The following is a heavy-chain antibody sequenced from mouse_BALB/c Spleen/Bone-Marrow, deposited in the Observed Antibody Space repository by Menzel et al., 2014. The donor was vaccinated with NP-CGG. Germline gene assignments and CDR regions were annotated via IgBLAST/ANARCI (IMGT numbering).Heavy chain of an antibody. J-gene: IGHJ4*01. Sequence: EVQGVESGGGLVQPGGSRKLSCVVSGLTFSSFGMHWVRQVPEKGLEWVAYINSDSRTIYYADTVKGRFTISRDNPKNTLLLQMTSLRSEDTAIYYCTRPYGYSYAMDYWGQGTSVTVSS. CDR1: GLTFSSFG. CDR3: TRPYGYSYAMDY. CDR2: INSDSRTI. V-gene: IGHV5-17*02. D-gene: IGHD2-2*01.